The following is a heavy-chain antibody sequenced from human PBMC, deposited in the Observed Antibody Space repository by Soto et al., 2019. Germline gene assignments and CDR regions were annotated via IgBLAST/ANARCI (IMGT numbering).Heavy chain of an antibody. CDR3: ARKTSGSYYENFGY. Sequence: GASVKVSCKASGYTFASYVISWVRQAPGQGPEWMGWISAHNGNTYYAQKFQGRVTMTTDTSTSTGYMELGNLRSDDTAVYYCARKTSGSYYENFGYWGQGTLVTVSS. D-gene: IGHD3-10*01. V-gene: IGHV1-18*01. J-gene: IGHJ4*02. CDR2: ISAHNGNT. CDR1: GYTFASYV.